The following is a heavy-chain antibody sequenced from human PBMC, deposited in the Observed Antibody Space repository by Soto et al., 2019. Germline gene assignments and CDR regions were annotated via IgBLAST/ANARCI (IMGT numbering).Heavy chain of an antibody. CDR2: IHSDGSST. J-gene: IGHJ4*02. Sequence: PGGSLRLSCAASGITLSSYWMYWVRQAPGKGLVWVSRIHSDGSSTSYADSVKGRFTISRDDAKNSLYLQMNSLRDEDTAVYYSAKGFGNYWAFDYWGQGTLVTVSS. D-gene: IGHD1-26*01. V-gene: IGHV3-74*01. CDR1: GITLSSYW. CDR3: AKGFGNYWAFDY.